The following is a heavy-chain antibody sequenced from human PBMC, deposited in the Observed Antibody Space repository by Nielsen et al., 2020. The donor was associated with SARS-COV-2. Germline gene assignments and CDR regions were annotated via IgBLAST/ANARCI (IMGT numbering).Heavy chain of an antibody. CDR3: ARGAPIQLWPDY. V-gene: IGHV1-2*06. CDR1: GYTFTGYY. J-gene: IGHJ4*02. D-gene: IGHD5-18*01. Sequence: ASVQVSCKASGYTFTGYYMHWVRQAPGQGLEWMGRINPNSGGTNYAQKFQGRVTMTRDTSISTAYMELSRLRSDDTAVYYCARGAPIQLWPDYWGQGTLVTVSS. CDR2: INPNSGGT.